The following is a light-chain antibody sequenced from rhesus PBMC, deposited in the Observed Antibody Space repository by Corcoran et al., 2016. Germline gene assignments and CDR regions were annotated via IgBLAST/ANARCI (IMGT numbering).Light chain of an antibody. J-gene: IGKJ1*01. CDR1: QSISSW. Sequence: DIQMTQSPSSLSASVGDTVTITCRASQSISSWLDWYQQKPGKAPKLLIYKASCLQSGVPSRFSGSGSGTDFTLTISSLPPEDFATYYCLQYSSSPWTFGQGTKVEIK. CDR2: KAS. V-gene: IGKV1-22*01. CDR3: LQYSSSPWT.